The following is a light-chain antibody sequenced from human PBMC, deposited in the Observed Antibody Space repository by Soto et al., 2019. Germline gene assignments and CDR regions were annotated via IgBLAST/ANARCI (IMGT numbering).Light chain of an antibody. CDR1: QSLLHSNGYNY. J-gene: IGKJ5*01. CDR3: IT. V-gene: IGKV2-28*01. Sequence: DIVMTQSPLSLPVTPGEPASISCRSSQSLLHSNGYNYLDWYLQKPGQSPQLLIYLGSNRASGVPDRFSGSGSGTDFTLKISRVEAEDVGVYYGITFGQGTRLEIK. CDR2: LGS.